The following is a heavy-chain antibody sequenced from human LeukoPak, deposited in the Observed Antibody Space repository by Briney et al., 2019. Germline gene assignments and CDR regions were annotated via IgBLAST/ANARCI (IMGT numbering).Heavy chain of an antibody. CDR1: GGSISSYY. Sequence: SETLSLTCTVSGGSISSYYWSWIRQPPGKGLEWIVYIYYSGSTNYNPSLKSRVTISVDTSKNQFSLKLSSVTAADTAVYYCARKVMVRGVIIFDYWGQGTLVSVSS. CDR3: ARKVMVRGVIIFDY. D-gene: IGHD3-10*01. J-gene: IGHJ4*02. V-gene: IGHV4-59*01. CDR2: IYYSGST.